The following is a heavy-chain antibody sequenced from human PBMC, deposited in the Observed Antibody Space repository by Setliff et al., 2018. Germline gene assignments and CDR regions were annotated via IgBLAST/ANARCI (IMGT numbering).Heavy chain of an antibody. CDR3: VRDLHWGFDY. V-gene: IGHV2-26*01. D-gene: IGHD7-27*01. CDR2: IFSDDKK. Sequence: SGPTLVNPTETVTLTCTVSGYSLTNARMGVRWIRQPPGKALEWLAHIFSDDKKSYSTSLHSRLTISRDHVKNSLFLQMNSLRAEDTAVYYCVRDLHWGFDYWGLGTLVTVSS. J-gene: IGHJ4*02. CDR1: GYSLTNARMG.